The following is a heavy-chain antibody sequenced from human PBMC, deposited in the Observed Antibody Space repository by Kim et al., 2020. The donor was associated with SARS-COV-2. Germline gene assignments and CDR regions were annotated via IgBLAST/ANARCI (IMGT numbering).Heavy chain of an antibody. Sequence: ASVKVSCKASGYTFTGYYMHWVRQAPGQGLEWMGRINPNSGGTNYAQKFQGRVTMTRDTSISTAYMELSRLRSDDTAVYYCARAIAARPPLGFDPWGQGTLVTVSS. V-gene: IGHV1-2*06. CDR2: INPNSGGT. J-gene: IGHJ5*02. CDR1: GYTFTGYY. CDR3: ARAIAARPPLGFDP. D-gene: IGHD6-6*01.